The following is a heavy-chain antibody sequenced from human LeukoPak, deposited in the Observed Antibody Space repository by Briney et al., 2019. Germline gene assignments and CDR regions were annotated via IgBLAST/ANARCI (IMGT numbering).Heavy chain of an antibody. J-gene: IGHJ4*02. D-gene: IGHD3-16*01. CDR3: AKDGGSLGEVRD. CDR2: ISGNGGET. CDR1: GDSISSSSFF. Sequence: ETLSLTCTVSGDSISSSSFFWGWIRQPPGKGLEWVSTISGNGGETYHADSVKGRFTISRDNSKNTLYLQMNSLRAEDTAVYYCAKDGGSLGEVRDWGQGTLVTVSS. V-gene: IGHV3-23*01.